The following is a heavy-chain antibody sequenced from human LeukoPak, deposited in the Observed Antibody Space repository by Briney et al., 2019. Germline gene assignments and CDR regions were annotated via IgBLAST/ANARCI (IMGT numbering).Heavy chain of an antibody. CDR2: INPNSGGT. CDR3: AREEQQLVWPDAYYYMDV. V-gene: IGHV1-2*06. Sequence: ASVKVSCKASGYTFTGYYMHWARQAPGQGLEWMGRINPNSGGTNYAQKFQGRVTMTRDTSISTAYMELSRLRSDDTAVYYCAREEQQLVWPDAYYYMDVWGKGTTVTVSS. J-gene: IGHJ6*03. CDR1: GYTFTGYY. D-gene: IGHD6-13*01.